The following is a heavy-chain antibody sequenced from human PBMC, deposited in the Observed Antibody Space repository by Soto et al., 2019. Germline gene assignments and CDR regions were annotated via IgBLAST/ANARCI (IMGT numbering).Heavy chain of an antibody. CDR3: ARDHPDPARMDV. V-gene: IGHV3-21*01. CDR2: ISSSSSYI. Sequence: LRLSCAASGFTFSSYSMNWVRQAPGKGLEWVSSISSSSSYIYYADSVKGRFTISRDNAKNSLYLQMNSLRAEDTAVYYCARDHPDPARMDVWGQGTTVTVSS. CDR1: GFTFSSYS. J-gene: IGHJ6*02.